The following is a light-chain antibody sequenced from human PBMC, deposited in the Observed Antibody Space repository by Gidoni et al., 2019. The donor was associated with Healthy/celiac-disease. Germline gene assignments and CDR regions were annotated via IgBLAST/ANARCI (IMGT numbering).Light chain of an antibody. Sequence: DIQMTQSPSALSASVGDRVTITCRASQSISSYFNWYQQKTGKAPKLLIYAASSLQRGVPSRFSGSGSGTDFTLTISSLQPEDFATYYCQQSYSTPLTFGGGTKVEIK. V-gene: IGKV1-39*01. J-gene: IGKJ4*01. CDR2: AAS. CDR1: QSISSY. CDR3: QQSYSTPLT.